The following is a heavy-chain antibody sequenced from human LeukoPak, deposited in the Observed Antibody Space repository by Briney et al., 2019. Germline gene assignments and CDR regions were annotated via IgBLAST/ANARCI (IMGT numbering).Heavy chain of an antibody. CDR2: IYWNDDK. Sequence: KESGPTLVKPTQTLTLTCTFSGFSLSTSGVGVGWIRQPPGKAPEWLALIYWNDDKRYSPSLKSRLTITKDTSKNQVVLTMTNMDPVDTATYYCAHIRRLYYYDSSGYYKVWFDPWGQGTLVTVSS. J-gene: IGHJ5*02. V-gene: IGHV2-5*01. D-gene: IGHD3-22*01. CDR1: GFSLSTSGVG. CDR3: AHIRRLYYYDSSGYYKVWFDP.